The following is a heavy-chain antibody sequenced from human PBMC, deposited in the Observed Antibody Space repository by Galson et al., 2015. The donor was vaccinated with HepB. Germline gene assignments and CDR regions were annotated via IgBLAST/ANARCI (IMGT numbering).Heavy chain of an antibody. CDR2: ISGSGTYT. J-gene: IGHJ6*02. D-gene: IGHD6-13*01. V-gene: IGHV3-11*06. CDR3: ARAIAAAGRLYYYYYGMDV. Sequence: SLRLSCAASGFAFGDYFMSWIRQAPGKGLEWISYISGSGTYTKYADSVKGRFTISRDNAENSLYLQMNSLRAEDTAVYYCARAIAAAGRLYYYYYGMDVWGQGTTVTVSS. CDR1: GFAFGDYF.